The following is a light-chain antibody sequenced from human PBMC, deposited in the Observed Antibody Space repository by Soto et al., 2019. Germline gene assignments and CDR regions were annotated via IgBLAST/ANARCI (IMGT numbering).Light chain of an antibody. Sequence: DIQMTQSPSTLSASVGDRVTITCRASQSISSWLAWYQQKPGKAPKLLIYKASSLESGVPSRFSGSGSGTEYTLTNSNLQPDDLATYYWQQYNSYPTFGQGTKVEIK. J-gene: IGKJ1*01. CDR3: QQYNSYPT. CDR2: KAS. V-gene: IGKV1-5*03. CDR1: QSISSW.